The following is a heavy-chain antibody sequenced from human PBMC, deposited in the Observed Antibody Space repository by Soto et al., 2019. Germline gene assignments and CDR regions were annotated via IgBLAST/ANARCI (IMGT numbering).Heavy chain of an antibody. CDR1: GGSISNYY. Sequence: PSETLSLTCTVSGGSISNYYWSWIRQPPGKGLEWIGYIYYTGSTNYNPSLKSRVTISVDTSKNHFSLKLSSVTAADTAVYYCARSTRGNSGYASHIDNWGQGTLVTVSS. D-gene: IGHD5-12*01. J-gene: IGHJ4*02. CDR2: IYYTGST. V-gene: IGHV4-59*01. CDR3: ARSTRGNSGYASHIDN.